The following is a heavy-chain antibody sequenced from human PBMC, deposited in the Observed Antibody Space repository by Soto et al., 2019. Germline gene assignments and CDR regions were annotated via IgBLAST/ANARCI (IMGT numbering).Heavy chain of an antibody. D-gene: IGHD5-18*01. Sequence: PSETLSLTCAVSGGSISSGGYSWSWIRQPPGKGLGWIGYIYHSGSTYYNPSLKSRVTISVDRSKNQFSLKLSSVTAADTAVYYCARVVDTAMVNWFDPWGQGTLVTVSS. CDR1: GGSISSGGYS. CDR3: ARVVDTAMVNWFDP. J-gene: IGHJ5*02. CDR2: IYHSGST. V-gene: IGHV4-30-2*01.